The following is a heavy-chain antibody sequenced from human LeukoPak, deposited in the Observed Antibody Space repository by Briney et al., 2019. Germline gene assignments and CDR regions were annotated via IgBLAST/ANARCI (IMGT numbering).Heavy chain of an antibody. CDR3: ARDWLLRSYAFDI. CDR2: INPNSGGT. CDR1: GYTFTGYY. D-gene: IGHD3-22*01. J-gene: IGHJ3*02. V-gene: IGHV1-2*02. Sequence: GASVKVSCKASGYTFTGYYMHWVRQAPGQGLEWMGWINPNSGGTNYAQKFQGRVTMTRDTSISTAYMELSRLRSDDTAVYYCARDWLLRSYAFDIWGQGTMVTVSS.